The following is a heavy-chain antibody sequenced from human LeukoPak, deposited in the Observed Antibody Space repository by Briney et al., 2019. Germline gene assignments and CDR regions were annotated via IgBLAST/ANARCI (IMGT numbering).Heavy chain of an antibody. V-gene: IGHV3-7*01. D-gene: IGHD2-15*01. J-gene: IGHJ4*02. CDR1: GITFSRYW. CDR2: ISQDGNRE. Sequence: GGSLRLSCTVSGITFSRYWMSWVRQAPGKGLEWVANISQDGNRENYVDSVKGRFSISRDNAKNSLFLQMHSLRAEDTAVYYCATTFPYCSDGTCALGGQGTLVTVSS. CDR3: ATTFPYCSDGTCAL.